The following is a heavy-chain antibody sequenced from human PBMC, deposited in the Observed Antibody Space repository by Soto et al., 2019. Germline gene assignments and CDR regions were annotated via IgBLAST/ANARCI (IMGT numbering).Heavy chain of an antibody. V-gene: IGHV1-69*12. D-gene: IGHD2-2*01. CDR1: GGTFSSYA. J-gene: IGHJ6*02. Sequence: QVQLVQSGAEVKKPGSAVKVSCKASGGTFSSYAISWLRQAPGQGLEWMGGIIPIFGTANYAQKFQGRVTITADESTSTASMEQLSLRSEDTAVYYCASHVPAAGYYDGMDVWGQGTTVTVSS. CDR3: ASHVPAAGYYDGMDV. CDR2: IIPIFGTA.